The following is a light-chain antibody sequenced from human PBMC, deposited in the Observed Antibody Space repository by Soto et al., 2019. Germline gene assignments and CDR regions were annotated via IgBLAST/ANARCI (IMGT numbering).Light chain of an antibody. V-gene: IGLV1-51*01. J-gene: IGLJ1*01. CDR1: SSNIGNNY. Sequence: QSVLTQPPSVSAAPGQKVTISCSGSSSNIGNNYVSWYQQLPGTAPKLLIYDNNKRPSGIPDRFSGSKSGTSATLGITGLQTGDEADYYCGTWDSSRSAAYVFGTGTKLTVL. CDR2: DNN. CDR3: GTWDSSRSAAYV.